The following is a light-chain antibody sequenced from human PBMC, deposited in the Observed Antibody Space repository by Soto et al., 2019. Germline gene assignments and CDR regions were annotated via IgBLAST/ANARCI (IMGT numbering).Light chain of an antibody. CDR1: QGISSA. CDR3: QQFNSYPIT. J-gene: IGKJ5*01. Sequence: AIQLTQSPSSLSASVGDRVTITCRASQGISSALAWYQQKPGRAPKLLIYDASSLESGVPSRFSGSGSGTDFTLTISSLQPEDFATYYCQQFNSYPITFGQGTRLEIK. CDR2: DAS. V-gene: IGKV1-13*02.